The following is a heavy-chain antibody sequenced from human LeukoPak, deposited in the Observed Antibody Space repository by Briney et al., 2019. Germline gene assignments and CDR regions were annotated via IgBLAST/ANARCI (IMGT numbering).Heavy chain of an antibody. CDR1: GFNFANHA. D-gene: IGHD2-21*02. CDR2: ISGGGDIT. CDR3: VREDTPATANY. J-gene: IGHJ4*02. V-gene: IGHV3-23*01. Sequence: GGSLRLSCAASGFNFANHAMSWVRQTPGKGLEWGSAISGGGDITYYADSVTGRFTISRDNSKDTLSLQMHSLRPGDTAVYYCVREDTPATANYWGQGTLVTISS.